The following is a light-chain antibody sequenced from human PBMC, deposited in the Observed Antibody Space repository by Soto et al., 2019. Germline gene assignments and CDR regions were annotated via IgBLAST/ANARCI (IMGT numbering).Light chain of an antibody. V-gene: IGLV1-40*01. CDR1: SSNIGAGYD. J-gene: IGLJ2*01. CDR3: QSYDSSLSGSV. Sequence: QSALTQPPSVSGAPGQRVTISCTGSSSNIGAGYDVNWYQQLPGTAPKLLIYGNINRPSGVPDRFSGSKSGTSASLAITGLQAEDEADYYCQSYDSSLSGSVFGGGTKLTVL. CDR2: GNI.